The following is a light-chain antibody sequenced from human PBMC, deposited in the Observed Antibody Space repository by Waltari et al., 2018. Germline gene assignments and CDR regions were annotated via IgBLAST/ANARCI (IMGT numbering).Light chain of an antibody. CDR3: QVWDRITDHYV. CDR1: NIGIKS. V-gene: IGLV3-21*02. CDR2: DGS. J-gene: IGLJ1*01. Sequence: SYALTQPPSVSVAPGQTARITCGGKNIGIKSVQWYQQRPGQAPVLVVYDGSDRPSGISDRLAGTKSGSTATLTISRAEAGDEADYYCQVWDRITDHYVFGTGTKVTVL.